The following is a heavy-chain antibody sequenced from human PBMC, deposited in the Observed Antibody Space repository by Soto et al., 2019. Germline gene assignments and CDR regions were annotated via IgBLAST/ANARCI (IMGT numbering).Heavy chain of an antibody. Sequence: PGGSLRLSCAASGFTLSSYWMHWVRQAPGKGLVWVSRINSDGSSTSYADSVKGRFTISRDNAKNTLYLQMNSLRAEDTAAYYCARDRRIAAADLRFDYWGQGTLVTVSS. CDR1: GFTLSSYW. CDR3: ARDRRIAAADLRFDY. J-gene: IGHJ4*02. CDR2: INSDGSST. V-gene: IGHV3-74*01. D-gene: IGHD6-13*01.